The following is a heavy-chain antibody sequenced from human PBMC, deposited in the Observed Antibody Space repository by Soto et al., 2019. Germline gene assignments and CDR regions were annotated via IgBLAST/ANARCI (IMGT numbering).Heavy chain of an antibody. D-gene: IGHD6-19*01. CDR1: GGSVSSGSYY. J-gene: IGHJ5*02. V-gene: IGHV4-61*01. CDR2: IYYSGST. CDR3: ARVDSSGWYARPNWFDP. Sequence: QVQLQESGPGPVKPSETLSLTCTVSGGSVSSGSYYWSWIRQPPGKGLEWIGYIYYSGSTNYNPSLKSRVTISVDTSKNQFSLKLISMTAAVTAVYYCARVDSSGWYARPNWFDPWVQGTLVTVSS.